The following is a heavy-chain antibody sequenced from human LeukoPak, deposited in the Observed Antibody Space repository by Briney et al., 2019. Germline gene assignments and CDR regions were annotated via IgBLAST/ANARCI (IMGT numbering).Heavy chain of an antibody. V-gene: IGHV3-74*01. CDR1: EFTFSTYW. J-gene: IGHJ4*02. CDR3: ARDGYNGPRVFDY. CDR2: INPDGTTT. Sequence: GGSLRLSCAASEFTFSTYWMHWVRQAPGKGLVWVSHINPDGTTTNYADSVKGRFTISRDNSKNTLYLQMNSLRAEDTAVYYCARDGYNGPRVFDYWGQGTLVTVSS. D-gene: IGHD5-24*01.